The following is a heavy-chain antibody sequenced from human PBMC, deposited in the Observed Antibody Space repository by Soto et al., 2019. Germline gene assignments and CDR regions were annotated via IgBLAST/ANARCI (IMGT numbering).Heavy chain of an antibody. V-gene: IGHV3-21*01. J-gene: IGHJ6*02. CDR1: GFTFSSYS. CDR2: ISSSSSYI. D-gene: IGHD3-3*01. Sequence: KAGGSLRLSCAASGFTFSSYSMNWVRQAPGKGLEWVSSISSSSSYIYYADSVKGRFTISRDNAKNSLYLQMNSLRAEDTAVYYCARDRDTSYDFWSGYRGGDYYYGMDVWGQGTTVTVSS. CDR3: ARDRDTSYDFWSGYRGGDYYYGMDV.